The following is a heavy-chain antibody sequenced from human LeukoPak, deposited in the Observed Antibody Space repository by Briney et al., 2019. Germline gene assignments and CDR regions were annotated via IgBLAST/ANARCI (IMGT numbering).Heavy chain of an antibody. CDR2: IYYSGST. D-gene: IGHD3-10*01. CDR1: GFTFSSYSMN. J-gene: IGHJ6*03. Sequence: SGGSLRLSCAASGFTFSSYSMNWVRQPPGKGLEWIGSIYYSGSTYYNPSLKSRVTISVDTSKNQFSLKLSSVTAADTAVYYCATHRGQGFYYYYMDVWGKGTTVTVSS. CDR3: ATHRGQGFYYYYMDV. V-gene: IGHV4-59*05.